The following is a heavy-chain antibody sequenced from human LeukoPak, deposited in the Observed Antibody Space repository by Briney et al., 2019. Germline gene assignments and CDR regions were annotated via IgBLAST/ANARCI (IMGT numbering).Heavy chain of an antibody. CDR1: GYTLTELS. J-gene: IGHJ4*02. D-gene: IGHD3-22*01. V-gene: IGHV1-24*01. Sequence: GASVKVSCKVSGYTLTELSMHWVRQAPGKGPEWMGGFDPEDDETIYAQKFQGRVTMTEDRTTDTAYMQLSSLRSEDTAVYYCATGKHYYDSSGYSYWGQGTLVTVSS. CDR2: FDPEDDET. CDR3: ATGKHYYDSSGYSY.